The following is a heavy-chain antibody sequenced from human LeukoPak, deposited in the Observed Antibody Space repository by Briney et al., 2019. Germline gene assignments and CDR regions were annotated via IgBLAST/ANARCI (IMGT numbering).Heavy chain of an antibody. CDR2: IIPIFGTA. CDR3: ARHGGEVLGIDI. D-gene: IGHD3-16*01. V-gene: IGHV1-69*01. Sequence: SVKVSCKASGGTFSSYAISWVRQAPGQGLEWMGGIIPIFGTANYAQKFQGGVTITADESTSTAYMELSRLRSDDTAVYYCARHGGEVLGIDIWGQGAMVTVSS. J-gene: IGHJ3*02. CDR1: GGTFSSYA.